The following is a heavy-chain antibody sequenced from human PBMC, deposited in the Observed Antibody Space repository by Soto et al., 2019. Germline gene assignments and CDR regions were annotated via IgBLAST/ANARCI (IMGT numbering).Heavy chain of an antibody. J-gene: IGHJ4*02. CDR2: ISSSSSYI. CDR3: ARITYYYDSSGS. V-gene: IGHV3-21*01. Sequence: GGSLRLSCAASGFTFSSYSMSWVRQAPGKGLEWVSSISSSSSYIYYADSVKGRFTISRDNAKNSLYLQMNSLRAEDTAVYYCARITYYYDSSGSWGQGTLVTVSS. CDR1: GFTFSSYS. D-gene: IGHD3-22*01.